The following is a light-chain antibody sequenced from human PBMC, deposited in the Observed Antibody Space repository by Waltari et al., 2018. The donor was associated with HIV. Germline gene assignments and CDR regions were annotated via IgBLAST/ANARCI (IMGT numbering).Light chain of an antibody. J-gene: IGLJ2*01. CDR1: SNNVGNEG. CDR2: RNN. CDR3: SAWDSSLSTVL. V-gene: IGLV10-54*01. Sequence: QAGLTQPPSVSTGLRQTATLTCTGNSNNVGNEGAAWLQQHRGHPPKLLSYRNNNRPSGISERFSASRSGNTASLAITGLQPEDEADYYCSAWDSSLSTVLFGGGTKLTVL.